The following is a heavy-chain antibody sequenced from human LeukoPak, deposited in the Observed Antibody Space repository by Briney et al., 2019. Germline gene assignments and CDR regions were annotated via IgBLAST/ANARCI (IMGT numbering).Heavy chain of an antibody. CDR3: ARGGPDVDWYFDL. CDR1: GGSFSGYY. D-gene: IGHD3-16*01. Sequence: SETLSLTCAVYGGSFSGYYWSWIRQPPGKGLEWIGYIYYSGSTNYNPSLKSRVTISVDTSKNQFSLKLSSVTAADTAVYYCARGGPDVDWYFDLWGRGTLVTVSS. J-gene: IGHJ2*01. CDR2: IYYSGST. V-gene: IGHV4-59*01.